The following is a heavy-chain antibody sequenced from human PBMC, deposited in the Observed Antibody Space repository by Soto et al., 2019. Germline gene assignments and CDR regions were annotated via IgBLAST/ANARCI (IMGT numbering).Heavy chain of an antibody. V-gene: IGHV3-53*01. J-gene: IGHJ6*02. Sequence: QLVESGGGLIQPGGSLRLSCAASGFTVGGDYISWVRQAPGKGLEWVSIMYTDGVTFYADSVRGRFTFSRDDSKNTXYLQMSSLRAEDTAVYYCARVLLRGGLDVWGQGTTVTVSS. CDR2: MYTDGVT. CDR3: ARVLLRGGLDV. D-gene: IGHD1-26*01. CDR1: GFTVGGDY.